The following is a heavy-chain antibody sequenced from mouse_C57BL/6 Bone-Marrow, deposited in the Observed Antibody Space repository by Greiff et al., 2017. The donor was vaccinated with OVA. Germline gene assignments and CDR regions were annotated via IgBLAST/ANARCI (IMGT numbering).Heavy chain of an antibody. CDR1: GYTFTSYW. CDR2: IDPSDSYT. Sequence: QVQLQQPGAELVKPGASVKLSCKASGYTFTSYWMQWVKQRPGQGLEWIGEIDPSDSYTNYNQKFKGKATLTVDTSSSTAYMQLSSLTSEDSAVYYCAIYYGNPKEEWGEGATPTVAS. J-gene: IGHJ2*01. CDR3: AIYYGNPKEE. V-gene: IGHV1-50*01. D-gene: IGHD2-1*01.